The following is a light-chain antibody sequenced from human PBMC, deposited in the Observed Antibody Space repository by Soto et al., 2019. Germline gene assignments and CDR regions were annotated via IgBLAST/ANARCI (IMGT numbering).Light chain of an antibody. V-gene: IGLV1-44*01. Sequence: QAVVTQPPSVSGTPGQRVTISCSGSSSNIGSNSVNWYQHLPGTAPKLLFYNDDQRPSGVPDRFSASKSGTSASLAISGRQSEDEADYYGAAWDDSLTPYVVFGGGTQLTVL. CDR2: NDD. J-gene: IGLJ2*01. CDR3: AAWDDSLTPYVV. CDR1: SSNIGSNS.